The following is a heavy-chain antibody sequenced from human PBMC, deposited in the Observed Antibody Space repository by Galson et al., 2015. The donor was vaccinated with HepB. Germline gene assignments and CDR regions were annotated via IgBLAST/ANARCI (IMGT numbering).Heavy chain of an antibody. J-gene: IGHJ4*02. CDR3: ARGHIVVPPTADIGGEYYDY. V-gene: IGHV4-34*01. CDR2: INHSGRS. CDR1: GGSFSDYN. Sequence: ETLSLTCAVYGGSFSDYNWSWIRQPPGQGLEWIGEINHSGRSNYNPSLKSRVTISVDTSKNQFSLKLSSVTAADTALYYCARGHIVVPPTADIGGEYYDYWGQGTLVTVSS. D-gene: IGHD2-15*01.